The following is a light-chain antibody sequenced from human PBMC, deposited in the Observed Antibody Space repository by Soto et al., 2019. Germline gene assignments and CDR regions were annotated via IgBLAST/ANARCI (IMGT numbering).Light chain of an antibody. CDR2: EVS. J-gene: IGLJ2*01. CDR3: SSYTTSTTLV. Sequence: QSVLTQPASVSGAPGQSITISCTGTSSDVGRYKYVSWYQQFPGKAPKLVIYEVSNRPSGVSDRFSGSKSGITASLTTSGLQAEDEADYYCSSYTTSTTLVFGGGTKLTVL. CDR1: SSDVGRYKY. V-gene: IGLV2-14*01.